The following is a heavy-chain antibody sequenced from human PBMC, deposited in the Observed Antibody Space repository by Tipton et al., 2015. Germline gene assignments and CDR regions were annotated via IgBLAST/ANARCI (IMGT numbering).Heavy chain of an antibody. Sequence: SLRLSCAASGFTFSSHAMTWVRQAPGKGLEWVSAIGRSGGSTYYADSVKGRFTISRDNSKNTLYLQMNTLRAEDTAVYYCARHGFEDSTFDYWGQGTLVTVSS. CDR3: ARHGFEDSTFDY. CDR2: IGRSGGST. CDR1: GFTFSSHA. V-gene: IGHV3-23*01. J-gene: IGHJ4*02. D-gene: IGHD3-16*01.